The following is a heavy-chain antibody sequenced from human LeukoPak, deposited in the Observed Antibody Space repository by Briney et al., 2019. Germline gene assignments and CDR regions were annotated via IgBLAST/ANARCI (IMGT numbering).Heavy chain of an antibody. D-gene: IGHD2-2*01. CDR2: VSGSGGST. Sequence: GASLRLSCAASGFSFSSYAMSWVRQAPGKGLEWISGVSGSGGSTYYADSVKGRFTISRDNSKNTLYLQMNSLRAEDTAAYYCAKRGLPAATLSSLDYWGQGTLVTVSS. CDR3: AKRGLPAATLSSLDY. J-gene: IGHJ4*02. CDR1: GFSFSSYA. V-gene: IGHV3-23*01.